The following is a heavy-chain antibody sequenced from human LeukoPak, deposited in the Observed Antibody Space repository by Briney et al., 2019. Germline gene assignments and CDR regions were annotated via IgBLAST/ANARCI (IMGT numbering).Heavy chain of an antibody. V-gene: IGHV3-33*08. J-gene: IGHJ4*02. CDR2: IWYDGSNK. CDR1: GFIYSDWW. CDR3: ARDLPAANYFDY. Sequence: AGGSLRLSCVASGFIYSDWWMNWVRQAPGKGLEWVAVIWYDGSNKYYADSVKGRFTTSRDNSKNTLYLQMNSLRAEDTAVYYCARDLPAANYFDYWGQGTLVTVSS. D-gene: IGHD2-2*01.